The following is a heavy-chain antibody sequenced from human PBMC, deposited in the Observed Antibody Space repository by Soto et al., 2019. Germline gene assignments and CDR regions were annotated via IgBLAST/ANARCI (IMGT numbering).Heavy chain of an antibody. D-gene: IGHD2-8*01. CDR3: ARAALPNGVWAGAFDI. CDR2: IGSLSTST. V-gene: IGHV3-23*01. CDR1: GFSLSSHA. J-gene: IGHJ3*02. Sequence: PGGSLILSCAASGFSLSSHALTWVRQAPGKGLEWVSVIGSLSTSTFYADYFRGRFTISRENAKNSLYLQMNSLRAEDTAVYSCARAALPNGVWAGAFDIWGQGTMVTVSS.